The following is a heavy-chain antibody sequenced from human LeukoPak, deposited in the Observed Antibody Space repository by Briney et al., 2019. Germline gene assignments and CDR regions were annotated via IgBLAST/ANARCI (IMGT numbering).Heavy chain of an antibody. CDR3: ARGSAPNGGATWYYYMDV. V-gene: IGHV3-7*01. Sequence: GGSLRLSCVASGLTFSSYWMTWVRQAPGKGLEWVANIKTDGSQIYYVDSVKGRFTISRDNAKNSLYLQMNSLRAEDTAVYYCARGSAPNGGATWYYYMDVWGKGTTVTVSS. CDR1: GLTFSSYW. CDR2: IKTDGSQI. J-gene: IGHJ6*03. D-gene: IGHD1-26*01.